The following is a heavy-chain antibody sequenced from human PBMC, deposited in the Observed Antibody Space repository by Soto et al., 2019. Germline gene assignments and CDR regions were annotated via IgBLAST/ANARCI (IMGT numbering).Heavy chain of an antibody. CDR1: GGSISPFY. J-gene: IGHJ4*02. Sequence: QVQLQESGPGVVKPSETLSLTCTVSGGSISPFYWSWVRQPPGKGLEWIGYLYYSGNTNYNPSLKSRVTISVDASKNQVSLGLTSVTAADTAVYYCARVGGVAARTFDYWGQGTVVTVSS. CDR3: ARVGGVAARTFDY. D-gene: IGHD2-15*01. CDR2: LYYSGNT. V-gene: IGHV4-59*01.